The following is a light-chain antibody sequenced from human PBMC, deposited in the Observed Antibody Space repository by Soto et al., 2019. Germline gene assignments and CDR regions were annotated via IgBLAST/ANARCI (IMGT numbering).Light chain of an antibody. CDR2: DAS. V-gene: IGKV3-11*01. CDR1: QSVSSY. J-gene: IGKJ5*01. CDR3: QQRSTWPIT. Sequence: EIVLTQSPATLSLSPGERATLSCRTSQSVSSYFAWYQQKPGRAPRLLIYDASNRATGIPARFISSGSGTDFTLTISSLEPEDFAVYYCQQRSTWPITFGQGTRLEIK.